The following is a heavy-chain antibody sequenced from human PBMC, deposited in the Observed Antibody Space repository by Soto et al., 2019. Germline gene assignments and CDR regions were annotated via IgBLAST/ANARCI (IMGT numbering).Heavy chain of an antibody. CDR3: ARQMTTVTTIDY. J-gene: IGHJ4*02. V-gene: IGHV4-39*01. D-gene: IGHD4-17*01. CDR2: IYYSGST. CDR1: GGSISSSSYY. Sequence: ASETLSLTCTVSGGSISSSSYYWGWIRQPPGKGLEWIGSIYYSGSTYYNPSLKSRVTISVDTSKNQFSLKLSSVTAADTAVYYCARQMTTVTTIDYWGQGTLVTVSS.